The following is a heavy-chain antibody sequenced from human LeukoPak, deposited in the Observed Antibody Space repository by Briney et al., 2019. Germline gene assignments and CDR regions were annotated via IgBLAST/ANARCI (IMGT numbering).Heavy chain of an antibody. CDR3: ARRPKSFDY. Sequence: SETLSLTCAVYGGSFSGYYWSWIRQPPGKGLEWIGEINHSGSTNYNPSLKSRVSISVDTSKNQFSLKLTSVTAADTAMYFCARRPKSFDYWGQGTLVTVSS. CDR1: GGSFSGYY. V-gene: IGHV4-34*01. D-gene: IGHD6-6*01. CDR2: INHSGST. J-gene: IGHJ4*02.